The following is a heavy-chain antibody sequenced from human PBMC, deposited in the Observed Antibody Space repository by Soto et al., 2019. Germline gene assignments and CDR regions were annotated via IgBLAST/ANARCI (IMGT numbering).Heavy chain of an antibody. Sequence: ASVKVSCKASGYTFTSYAMHWVRQAPGQRLEWMGWINAGNGNTKYSQKFQGRVTITRDTSASTAYMELSSLRSEDTAVYYCARLPLPGDYYYYGMDVWGQGTTVAVSS. J-gene: IGHJ6*02. CDR1: GYTFTSYA. CDR2: INAGNGNT. V-gene: IGHV1-3*01. CDR3: ARLPLPGDYYYYGMDV. D-gene: IGHD3-10*01.